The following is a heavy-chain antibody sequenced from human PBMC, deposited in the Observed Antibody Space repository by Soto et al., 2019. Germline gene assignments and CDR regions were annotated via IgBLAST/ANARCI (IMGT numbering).Heavy chain of an antibody. CDR1: GGTYSSYA. V-gene: IGHV1-69*01. CDR2: IIPIFGTA. CDR3: ARGGYCSGGSCPGPYYYYYGMDV. D-gene: IGHD2-15*01. Sequence: QVQLVQSGAEVKKPGSSVKVSCKASGGTYSSYAISWVRQAPGQGLEWMGGIIPIFGTANYAQKFQGRVTITADDSTSTAYMELSSLRSEDTAVYYCARGGYCSGGSCPGPYYYYYGMDVWGQGTTVTVSS. J-gene: IGHJ6*02.